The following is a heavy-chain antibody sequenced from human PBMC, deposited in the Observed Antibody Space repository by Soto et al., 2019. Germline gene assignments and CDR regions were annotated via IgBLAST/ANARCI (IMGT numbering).Heavy chain of an antibody. D-gene: IGHD3-22*01. CDR3: ARGGSGYTWFNEF. CDR2: IIPVFQTA. Sequence: QEQLVQSGAEVKKPGSSVKVSCKASGGLFSSYPISWVRQVPGQGLEWVGGIIPVFQTAYYTQRFQGRVTITADESTNTAYIELSSLRSEDTAIYYCARGGSGYTWFNEFWGQGTLVTVSS. CDR1: GGLFSSYP. J-gene: IGHJ4*02. V-gene: IGHV1-69*01.